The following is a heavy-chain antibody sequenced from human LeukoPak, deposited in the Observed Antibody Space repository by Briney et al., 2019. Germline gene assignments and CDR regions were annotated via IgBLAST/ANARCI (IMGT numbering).Heavy chain of an antibody. J-gene: IGHJ6*02. V-gene: IGHV3-11*01. D-gene: IGHD4-11*01. CDR1: GFTSSVYS. CDR3: ARRSSLQGGMDV. Sequence: GGSLRLSCVASGFTSSVYSMTWIRQAPGKGLESVSYISSGGSTIYYADSVKGRFTISRDNAKNSLYLQMNSLRAEDTAVYYCARRSSLQGGMDVWGQGTTVTVSS. CDR2: ISSGGSTI.